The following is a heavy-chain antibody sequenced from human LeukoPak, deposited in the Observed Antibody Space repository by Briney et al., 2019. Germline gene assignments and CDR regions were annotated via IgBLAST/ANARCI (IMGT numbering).Heavy chain of an antibody. CDR1: EFTFSDYY. V-gene: IGHV3-11*05. D-gene: IGHD3-9*01. Sequence: GGSLRLSCAASEFTFSDYYMSWIRQAPGKGLEWVSYISSSSSYTNYADSVKGRFTISRDNAKNSLYLQMNSLRAEDTAVYYCARGPDKIDYWGQGTLVTVSS. CDR2: ISSSSSYT. CDR3: ARGPDKIDY. J-gene: IGHJ4*02.